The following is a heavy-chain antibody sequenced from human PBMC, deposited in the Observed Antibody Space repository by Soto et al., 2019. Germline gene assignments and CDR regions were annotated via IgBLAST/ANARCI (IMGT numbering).Heavy chain of an antibody. D-gene: IGHD4-17*01. Sequence: QVQLVESGGGVVQPGRSLRLSCAASGFTFSSYGMHWVRQAPGKGLEWVAVISYDGSNKYYADSVKGRFTISRDNSKNXLXXQMNSLRAEDTAVYYCAKSDYGDYSHHRGYYGMDVWGQGTTVTVSS. CDR3: AKSDYGDYSHHRGYYGMDV. J-gene: IGHJ6*02. CDR1: GFTFSSYG. CDR2: ISYDGSNK. V-gene: IGHV3-30*18.